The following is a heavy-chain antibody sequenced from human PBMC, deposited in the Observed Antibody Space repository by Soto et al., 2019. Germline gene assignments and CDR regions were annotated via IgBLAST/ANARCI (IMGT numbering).Heavy chain of an antibody. CDR2: ISSSSSYI. D-gene: IGHD3-22*01. V-gene: IGHV3-21*01. Sequence: PGGSLRLSCAASGFTFSSYSMNWVRQAPGKGLEWVSSISSSSSYIYYADSVKGRFTISRDNAKNSLYLQMNSLRAEDTAVYYCASRPPNYYDSSGYLPPFDYWGQGTLVTVSS. J-gene: IGHJ4*02. CDR3: ASRPPNYYDSSGYLPPFDY. CDR1: GFTFSSYS.